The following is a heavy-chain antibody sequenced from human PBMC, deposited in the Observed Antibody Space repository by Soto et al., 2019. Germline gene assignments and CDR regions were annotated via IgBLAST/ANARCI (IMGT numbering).Heavy chain of an antibody. CDR2: ISGSSNTI. Sequence: EVQLVESGGGLIQRGGSLRLSCAASGFTLSTYSLNWVRQAPRKGLEWLSYISGSSNTIYYADSVKGRFTISRDNAKNSLYLQMNSLRDEDPAVYFCARGFDLHYGMDVWGQGTTVTVSS. D-gene: IGHD3-10*01. CDR3: ARGFDLHYGMDV. J-gene: IGHJ6*02. V-gene: IGHV3-48*02. CDR1: GFTLSTYS.